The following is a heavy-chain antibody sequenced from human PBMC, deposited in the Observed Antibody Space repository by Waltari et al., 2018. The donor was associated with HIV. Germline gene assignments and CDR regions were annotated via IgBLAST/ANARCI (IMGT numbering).Heavy chain of an antibody. V-gene: IGHV3-23*01. CDR3: AKDYSGSYTRGYSDY. D-gene: IGHD1-26*01. CDR1: GFTFINYA. CDR2: IRGRGGST. Sequence: EVQLLESGGGLVQPGGSLRLSCAASGFTFINYAMSWVRQDPGKGLEWVSGIRGRGGSTYYADSVKGRFTISRDNSKNTLYLQMNSLRAEDTALYYCAKDYSGSYTRGYSDYWGQGTLVTVSS. J-gene: IGHJ4*02.